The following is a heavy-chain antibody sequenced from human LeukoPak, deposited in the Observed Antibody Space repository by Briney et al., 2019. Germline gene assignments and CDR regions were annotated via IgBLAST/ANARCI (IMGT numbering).Heavy chain of an antibody. D-gene: IGHD6-6*01. CDR2: IYPGDSDT. V-gene: IGHV5-51*01. CDR1: GYSFTSYW. CDR3: ARSSIGYYYYYYMDV. Sequence: GESLKISCKGSGYSFTSYWIGWVRQMPGKGLEWMGIIYPGDSDTRYSPSFQGQVTISADKSISTAYLQWSSLKASDTAMYYCARSSIGYYYYYYMDVWGKGTTDTVSS. J-gene: IGHJ6*03.